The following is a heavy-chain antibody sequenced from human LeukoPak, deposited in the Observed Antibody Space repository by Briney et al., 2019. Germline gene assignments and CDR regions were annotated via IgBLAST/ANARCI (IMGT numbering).Heavy chain of an antibody. Sequence: GESLKISCTGSGDTFTDYWIGWVRQMPGKGLEWMGIIYPGDSDTRYSPSFHGQVTMSVDKSINTAYLQWSSLKASDTAMYYCARTRYYGSSYNYMDVWGKGTTVTVSS. CDR3: ARTRYYGSSYNYMDV. V-gene: IGHV5-51*01. J-gene: IGHJ6*03. CDR1: GDTFTDYW. CDR2: IYPGDSDT. D-gene: IGHD3-10*01.